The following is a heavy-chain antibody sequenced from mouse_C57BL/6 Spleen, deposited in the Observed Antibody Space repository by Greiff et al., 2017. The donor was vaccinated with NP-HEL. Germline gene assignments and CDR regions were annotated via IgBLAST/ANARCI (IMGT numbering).Heavy chain of an antibody. CDR2: IYPGSGNT. Sequence: QVQLQQSGPELVKPGASVKISCKASGYSFTSYYIHWVKQRPGQGLEWIGWIYPGSGNTKYNEKFKGKATLTADTSSSTAYMQLSSLTSEDSAVYYCARGYDYGGGYAMDYWGQGTSVTVSS. CDR1: GYSFTSYY. CDR3: ARGYDYGGGYAMDY. V-gene: IGHV1-66*01. D-gene: IGHD2-4*01. J-gene: IGHJ4*01.